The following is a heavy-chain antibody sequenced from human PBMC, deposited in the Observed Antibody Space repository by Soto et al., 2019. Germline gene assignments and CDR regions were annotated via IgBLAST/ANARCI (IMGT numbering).Heavy chain of an antibody. D-gene: IGHD6-13*01. CDR3: ARETIRGSSWYDY. Sequence: SETLSLTCAVYGGSFSGYYWSWIRQPPGKGLEWIGEINHSGSTNYNPSLKSRVTISVDTSKNQFSLKLSSVTAADTAVYYCARETIRGSSWYDYWGQGTLVTVSS. J-gene: IGHJ4*02. CDR1: GGSFSGYY. V-gene: IGHV4-34*01. CDR2: INHSGST.